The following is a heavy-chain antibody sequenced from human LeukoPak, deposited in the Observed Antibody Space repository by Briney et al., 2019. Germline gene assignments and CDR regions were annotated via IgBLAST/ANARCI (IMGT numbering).Heavy chain of an antibody. CDR1: GGSISSSSYY. J-gene: IGHJ4*02. CDR3: ARHRGLQYLDY. V-gene: IGHV4-39*01. D-gene: IGHD5-18*01. Sequence: SETLSRTCTVSGGSISSSSYYWGWIRQPPGKGLEWIGSIYYSGSTYYNPPLKSRVTISVDTSKNQFSLKLSSVTAADTAVYYCARHRGLQYLDYWGQGTLITVSS. CDR2: IYYSGST.